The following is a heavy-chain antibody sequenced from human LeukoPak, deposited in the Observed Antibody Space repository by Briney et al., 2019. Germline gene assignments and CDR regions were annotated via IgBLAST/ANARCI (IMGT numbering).Heavy chain of an antibody. CDR2: ISSSSNYI. CDR1: GFTFGSYS. J-gene: IGHJ6*02. D-gene: IGHD3-16*01. V-gene: IGHV3-21*01. Sequence: TTGGSLSLSCAASGFTFGSYSMTWVRQAPGKRLEWVSSISSSSNYIYYADSVKGRFTISRDNAKNSLYLQMNSLRAEDTAVYYCARDWGYYYYYGMDVWGQGTTVTVSS. CDR3: ARDWGYYYYYGMDV.